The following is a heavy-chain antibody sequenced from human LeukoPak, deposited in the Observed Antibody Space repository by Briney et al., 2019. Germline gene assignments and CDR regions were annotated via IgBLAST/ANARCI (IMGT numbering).Heavy chain of an antibody. CDR2: IYTSGST. J-gene: IGHJ3*02. CDR3: ARAGLGYCSGGSCREAFDI. Sequence: TLSLTCTASGGSISSGRYFWRWIRQPAGKGREWIGRIYTSGSTNYNPSLKSRVTISVDTSKNQFSLKLSSVTAADTAVYYCARAGLGYCSGGSCREAFDIWGQGTMVTVSS. D-gene: IGHD2-15*01. V-gene: IGHV4-61*02. CDR1: GGSISSGRYF.